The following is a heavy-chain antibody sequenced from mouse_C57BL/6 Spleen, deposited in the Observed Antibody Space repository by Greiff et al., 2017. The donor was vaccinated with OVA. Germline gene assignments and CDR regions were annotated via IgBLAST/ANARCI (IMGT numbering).Heavy chain of an antibody. D-gene: IGHD4-1*01. Sequence: VQLQQPGAELVKPGASVKLSCKASGYTFTSYWMPWVKQRPGQGLEWIGEIDPSDSYTNYNQKFKGQATLTVDTSSSTAYMQLSSLTSEDSAVYYCARSGITGTDWYCDVWGTGTTVTVSS. CDR2: IDPSDSYT. V-gene: IGHV1-50*01. CDR3: ARSGITGTDWYCDV. J-gene: IGHJ1*03. CDR1: GYTFTSYW.